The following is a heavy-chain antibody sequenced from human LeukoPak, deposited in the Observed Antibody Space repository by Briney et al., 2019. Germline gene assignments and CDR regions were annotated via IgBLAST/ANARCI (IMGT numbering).Heavy chain of an antibody. CDR2: IYTSGST. V-gene: IGHV4-61*02. CDR1: GGSISSNSYY. Sequence: SETLSLTCTVSGGSISSNSYYWSWIRQPAGKGLEWIGRIYTSGSTNYNPSLKSRVTISVDTSRDQFSLKLSSVTAADTAVYYCARSWIGDIIDYWGQGTLVTVSS. J-gene: IGHJ4*02. CDR3: ARSWIGDIIDY. D-gene: IGHD3-3*01.